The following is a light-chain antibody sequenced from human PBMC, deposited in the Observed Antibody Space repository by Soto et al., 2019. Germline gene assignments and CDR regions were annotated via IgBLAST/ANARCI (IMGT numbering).Light chain of an antibody. J-gene: IGKJ4*01. CDR2: GAS. Sequence: EIVLTQSPGTPSLSPGERATLSCRASQSINSNYLAWYQQKPGQAPRLLIYGASNRATGIPDRFSGSGSGTDFSLTISRLEPEDFAMYYCQQYGSSPRTFGGGTTVEI. CDR1: QSINSNY. CDR3: QQYGSSPRT. V-gene: IGKV3-20*01.